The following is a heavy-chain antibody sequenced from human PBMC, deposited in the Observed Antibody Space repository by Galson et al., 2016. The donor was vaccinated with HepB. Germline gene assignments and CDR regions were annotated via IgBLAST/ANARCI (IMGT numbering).Heavy chain of an antibody. CDR2: IKQDGSGK. CDR3: TSYSDAWYSGF. Sequence: SLRLSCAASGFTFSTFWMTWVRQAPGKGLEWVANIKQDGSGKYYVDSVKGRFTISRDNAKNSVYLQMNSLRGDDTAVYYCTSYSDAWYSGFWGQGTLVTVSS. D-gene: IGHD6-13*01. V-gene: IGHV3-7*03. J-gene: IGHJ4*02. CDR1: GFTFSTFW.